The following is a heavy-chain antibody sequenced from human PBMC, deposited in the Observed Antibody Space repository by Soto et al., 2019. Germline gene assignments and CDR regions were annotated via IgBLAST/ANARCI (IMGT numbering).Heavy chain of an antibody. J-gene: IGHJ4*02. D-gene: IGHD3-10*01. CDR2: ISYDGSNK. V-gene: IGHV3-30*18. Sequence: GGSLRLSCAASGFTFSSYGMHWVRQAPGKGLEWVAVISYDGSNKYYADSVKGRFTISRDNSKNTLYLQMNSLRAEDTAVYYCAKAPAWVGELPMLSYWGQGTLVTVS. CDR1: GFTFSSYG. CDR3: AKAPAWVGELPMLSY.